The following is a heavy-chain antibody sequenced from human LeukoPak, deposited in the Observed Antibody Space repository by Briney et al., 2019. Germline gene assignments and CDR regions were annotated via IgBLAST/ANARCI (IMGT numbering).Heavy chain of an antibody. CDR3: AKDDSLDY. D-gene: IGHD3-22*01. CDR2: ISGSGGST. CDR1: GFTFSTYA. V-gene: IGHV3-23*01. Sequence: GGSLRLSCAASGFTFSTYAMSWVRQAPGKGLEWVPAISGSGGSTYYADSVKGRFTISRDNSKNTPYLQMNSLRSEDTAVYYCAKDDSLDYWGQGTLVTVSS. J-gene: IGHJ4*02.